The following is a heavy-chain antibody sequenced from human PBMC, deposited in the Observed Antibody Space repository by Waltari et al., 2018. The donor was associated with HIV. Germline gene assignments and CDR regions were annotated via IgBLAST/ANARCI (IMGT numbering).Heavy chain of an antibody. CDR3: AKDFDTSGLPYVVIDS. CDR2: ISGSGSHT. V-gene: IGHV3-23*01. D-gene: IGHD3-22*01. CDR1: GVTFRSHA. J-gene: IGHJ4*02. Sequence: GLVQPGGSLRLSCTASGVTFRSHAMSWVRQTPGKGLQWVSTISGSGSHTYYADSAKGRFTISRDNSENTLFLQMTRLRVEDTARYFCAKDFDTSGLPYVVIDSWGQGTLVTVSS.